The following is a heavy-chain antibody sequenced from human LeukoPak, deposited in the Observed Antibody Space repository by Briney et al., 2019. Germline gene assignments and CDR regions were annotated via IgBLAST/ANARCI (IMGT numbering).Heavy chain of an antibody. CDR3: ARVSSLVVPAAIED. J-gene: IGHJ4*02. CDR2: ISAYNGNT. V-gene: IGHV1-18*01. Sequence: GASVKVSCKASGYTFTSYDISWVRQAPGQGLEWMGWISAYNGNTNYAQKLQGRVTMTTDTSTSTAYMELRSLRSDDTAVYYCARVSSLVVPAAIEDWGQGTLVTVSS. CDR1: GYTFTSYD. D-gene: IGHD2-2*01.